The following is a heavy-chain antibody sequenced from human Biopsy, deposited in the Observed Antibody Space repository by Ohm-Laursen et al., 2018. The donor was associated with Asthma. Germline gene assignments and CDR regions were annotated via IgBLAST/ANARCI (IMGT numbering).Heavy chain of an antibody. Sequence: SLSLSCTASGFTFRSYAMHWVRQAPGKGLEWVAVGGSYYDGGLKYYADSVNGRFTVSRDDSKNTLYPQMNSLRPDDTAVYYCARDVMEWYLPAFDFWGQGTLVTVSS. V-gene: IGHV3-30-3*01. CDR1: GFTFRSYA. D-gene: IGHD3-3*01. J-gene: IGHJ4*02. CDR3: ARDVMEWYLPAFDF. CDR2: GGSYYDGGLK.